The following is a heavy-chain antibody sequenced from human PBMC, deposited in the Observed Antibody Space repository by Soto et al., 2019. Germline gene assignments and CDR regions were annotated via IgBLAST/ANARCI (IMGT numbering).Heavy chain of an antibody. J-gene: IGHJ6*02. D-gene: IGHD2-21*02. V-gene: IGHV4-61*05. CDR3: ARVCGGDCHYGMDV. CDR2: IYYSGTT. Sequence: SETLSLTCTVSGGSISSSSYYWAWIRQSPGKGLEWIGYIYYSGTTSYNPSLKSRVTVSLDTSKSQFSLKLTSVTAADTAVYYCARVCGGDCHYGMDVWGQGTTVTVSS. CDR1: GGSISSSSYY.